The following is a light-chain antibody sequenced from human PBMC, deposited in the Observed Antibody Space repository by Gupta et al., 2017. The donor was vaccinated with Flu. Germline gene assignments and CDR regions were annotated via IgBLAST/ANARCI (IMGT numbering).Light chain of an antibody. Sequence: VMPQSPATLSVSPGERVTLSCRASQSVTTNLAWYQQRPGQAPRLLIYGASDRATGIPARFSGSGSGTEFTLTISSLQSEDFAVYYCHQYDSCPPITFGQGTKLEIK. CDR1: QSVTTN. CDR2: GAS. CDR3: HQYDSCPPIT. V-gene: IGKV3-15*01. J-gene: IGKJ2*01.